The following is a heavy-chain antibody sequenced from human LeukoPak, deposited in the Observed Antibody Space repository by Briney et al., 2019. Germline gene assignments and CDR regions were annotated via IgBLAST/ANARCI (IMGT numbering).Heavy chain of an antibody. CDR3: ATVFSSSDEFFDY. Sequence: GGPLRLSCAASGSTFSAYAMSWVRKAPGKGLEWVSAISCSGGNTYYADSVKGRFTISRDNSKNTLYLQMNSLRAEDTAVYYCATVFSSSDEFFDYWGQGALVTVSS. CDR2: ISCSGGNT. J-gene: IGHJ4*02. CDR1: GSTFSAYA. V-gene: IGHV3-23*01. D-gene: IGHD2-2*01.